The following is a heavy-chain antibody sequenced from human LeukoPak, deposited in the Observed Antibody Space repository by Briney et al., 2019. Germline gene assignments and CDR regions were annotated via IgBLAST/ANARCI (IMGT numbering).Heavy chain of an antibody. CDR1: GFTFSDYY. V-gene: IGHV3-11*03. Sequence: GGSLRLSCAASGFTFSDYYMSWVRQAPGKGLEWVSYISSTGTYTSYADSVKDRFTISRDDAKNSLYLQMNSLIAEDTAVYYCAKTATHRTWFDPWGQGTLVTVSS. D-gene: IGHD5-24*01. CDR3: AKTATHRTWFDP. CDR2: ISSTGTYT. J-gene: IGHJ5*02.